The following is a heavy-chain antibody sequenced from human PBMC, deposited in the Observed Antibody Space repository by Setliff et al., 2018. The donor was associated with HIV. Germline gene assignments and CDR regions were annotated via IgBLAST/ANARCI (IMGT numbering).Heavy chain of an antibody. CDR2: IIPVLGLP. V-gene: IGHV1-69*10. Sequence: PRASVKVSCKTSGGTFSSSAISWVRQAPGQGLEWMGGIIPVLGLPNYAQKFRGRVTITADKSTSTAYMEVSSLRSEDTAVYYCARGPLLESISYYYYYYMDVWGKGTTVTVSS. D-gene: IGHD1-1*01. CDR3: ARGPLLESISYYYYYYMDV. CDR1: GGTFSSSA. J-gene: IGHJ6*03.